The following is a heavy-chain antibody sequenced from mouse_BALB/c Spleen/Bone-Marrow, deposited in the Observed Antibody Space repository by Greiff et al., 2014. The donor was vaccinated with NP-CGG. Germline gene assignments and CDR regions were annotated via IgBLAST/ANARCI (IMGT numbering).Heavy chain of an antibody. V-gene: IGHV5-12*02. J-gene: IGHJ2*01. CDR3: ARLGDYSYFDY. CDR1: GFSFSDYY. D-gene: IGHD1-1*01. Sequence: DVHLVESGGGIVQPGGSLKLSCVISGFSFSDYYMYWVRQTPEKRLEWVAYISDSGGITYYPDTVKGRFTISRDNAKNTLYLQMSRLKSEDTAMYYCARLGDYSYFDYWGQGTTLTVSS. CDR2: ISDSGGIT.